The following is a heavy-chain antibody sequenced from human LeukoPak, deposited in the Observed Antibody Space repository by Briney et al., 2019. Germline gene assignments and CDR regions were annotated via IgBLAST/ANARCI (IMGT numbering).Heavy chain of an antibody. Sequence: GGSLTLSCAASGFTVSSNYMSWVRQEPGRGRESASVIYSGGSTYYADSVKGRFTISRDNSKNTLYLQMNSLRAEDTAVYYCATLRRERHGYFDYWGQGTLVTVSS. CDR1: GFTVSSNY. J-gene: IGHJ4*02. D-gene: IGHD1-26*01. CDR3: ATLRRERHGYFDY. V-gene: IGHV3-53*01. CDR2: IYSGGST.